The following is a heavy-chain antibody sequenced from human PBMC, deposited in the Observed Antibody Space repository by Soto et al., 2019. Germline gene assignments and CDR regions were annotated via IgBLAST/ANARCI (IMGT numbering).Heavy chain of an antibody. CDR2: ISAYNGNT. CDR3: AREPPISGYDFFDY. D-gene: IGHD5-12*01. V-gene: IGHV1-18*01. Sequence: AAVKVSCKASGYTFTSYGISWVRQAPGQGLEWMGWISAYNGNTNYAQKLQGRVTMTTDTSTSTAYMELRSLRSDDTAVYYCAREPPISGYDFFDYWGQGTLVTVSS. J-gene: IGHJ4*02. CDR1: GYTFTSYG.